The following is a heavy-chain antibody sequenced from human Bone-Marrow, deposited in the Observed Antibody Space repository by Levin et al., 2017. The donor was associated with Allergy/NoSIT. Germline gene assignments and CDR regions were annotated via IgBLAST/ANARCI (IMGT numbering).Heavy chain of an antibody. CDR3: ARGLRGDTAMDTDFDY. CDR1: GGSFSGYY. CDR2: INHSGST. D-gene: IGHD5-18*01. V-gene: IGHV4-34*01. J-gene: IGHJ4*02. Sequence: SETLSLTCAVYGGSFSGYYWSWIRQPPGKGLEWIGEINHSGSTNYNPSLKSRVTISVDTSKNQFSLKLSSVTAADTAVYYCARGLRGDTAMDTDFDYWGQGTLVTVSS.